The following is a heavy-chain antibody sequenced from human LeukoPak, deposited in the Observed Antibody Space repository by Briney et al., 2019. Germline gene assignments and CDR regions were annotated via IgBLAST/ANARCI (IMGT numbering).Heavy chain of an antibody. CDR2: IKSDGSET. CDR1: GLTFSKSW. J-gene: IGHJ4*02. D-gene: IGHD3-3*01. V-gene: IGHV3-7*01. CDR3: AREGRFLEPFDY. Sequence: GGSLRLSCAASGLTFSKSWMNWVRQAPGKGLEWIAIIKSDGSETIYVDSVRGRFTISRDNAKNSLYLQMNSLRAEDTAVYYCAREGRFLEPFDYWGQGTLVTVSS.